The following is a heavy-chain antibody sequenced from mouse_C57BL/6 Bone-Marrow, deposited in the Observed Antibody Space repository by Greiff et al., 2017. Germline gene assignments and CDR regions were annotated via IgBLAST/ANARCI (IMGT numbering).Heavy chain of an antibody. Sequence: EVQLQQSGPELVKPGASVKISCKASGYSFTGYFMNWVMQSHGQSLEWIGRINPYNGDTFYNQKFKGKATLTVDKSSSTAHMELRSLESEDAAVYYCARWDRGDAMDYWGQGTSVTVSS. CDR1: GYSFTGYF. CDR2: INPYNGDT. D-gene: IGHD4-1*01. J-gene: IGHJ4*01. V-gene: IGHV1-20*02. CDR3: ARWDRGDAMDY.